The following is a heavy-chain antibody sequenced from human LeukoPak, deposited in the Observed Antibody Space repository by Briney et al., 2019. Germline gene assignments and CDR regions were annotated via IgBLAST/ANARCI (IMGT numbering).Heavy chain of an antibody. J-gene: IGHJ4*02. CDR3: ARDQYYYDSSAYLFDY. CDR2: IYTSGNS. D-gene: IGHD3-22*01. CDR1: GGSISSYY. V-gene: IGHV4-4*07. Sequence: SETLSLTCNVSGGSISSYYWSWIRQPAGKGLEWIGRIYTSGNSNYNPSLKSRVTMSVDTSKTQFSLKLSSVTAADTAVYYCARDQYYYDSSAYLFDYWGQGTLVTVSS.